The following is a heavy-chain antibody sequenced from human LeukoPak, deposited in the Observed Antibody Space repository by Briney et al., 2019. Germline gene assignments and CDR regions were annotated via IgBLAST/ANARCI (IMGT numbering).Heavy chain of an antibody. J-gene: IGHJ4*02. CDR2: IKSKTDGGTT. CDR1: GFTFSNAW. CDR3: TTHCSGGSCYLISF. Sequence: GGSLRLSCAAPGFTFSNAWMSWVRQAPGKGLGWVGRIKSKTDGGTTDYAAPVKGRFTISRDDSKNTLYLQMNSLKTEDTAVYYCTTHCSGGSCYLISFWGQGTLVTVSS. V-gene: IGHV3-15*01. D-gene: IGHD2-15*01.